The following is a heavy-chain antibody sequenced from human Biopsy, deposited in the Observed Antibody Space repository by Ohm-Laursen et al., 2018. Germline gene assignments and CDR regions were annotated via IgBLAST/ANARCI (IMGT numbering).Heavy chain of an antibody. J-gene: IGHJ4*02. V-gene: IGHV3-11*01. D-gene: IGHD1-7*01. CDR2: ISSSGITA. CDR1: RFTFSDYF. CDR3: ARRGWNFEFDS. Sequence: GSLRLSCTASRFTFSDYFMSWIRQAPGKGLEWVSYISSSGITAHYADSVKGRFTISRDNAKNSLYLQMNSLRAEDTAIYYCARRGWNFEFDSWGKGTLVAVSS.